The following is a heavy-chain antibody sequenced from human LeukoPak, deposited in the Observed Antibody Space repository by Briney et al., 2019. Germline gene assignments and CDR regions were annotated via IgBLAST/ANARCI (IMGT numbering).Heavy chain of an antibody. V-gene: IGHV1-69*13. CDR2: IIPIFGTA. CDR1: GGTFSSYA. CDR3: AVYSSSAKYYFDY. Sequence: EASVKVSCKASGGTFSSYAISWVRQAPGQGLEWMGGIIPIFGTANYAQKFQGRVTITADESTSTAYMELSSLRSEDTAVYYCAVYSSSAKYYFDYWGQGTLVTVSS. D-gene: IGHD6-6*01. J-gene: IGHJ4*02.